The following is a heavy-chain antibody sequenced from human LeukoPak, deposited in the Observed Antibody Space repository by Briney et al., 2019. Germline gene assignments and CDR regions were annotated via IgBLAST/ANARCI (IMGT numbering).Heavy chain of an antibody. Sequence: PGGSLRLSCAASGFTFSSYSMNWVRQAPGKGLEWVSSISSSSSYIYYADSVKGRFTISRDNAKNSLYLQMNSLRAEDTAVYYCARVGGYDGVYYFDYWGQGTLVTASS. J-gene: IGHJ4*02. CDR2: ISSSSSYI. CDR3: ARVGGYDGVYYFDY. V-gene: IGHV3-21*01. CDR1: GFTFSSYS. D-gene: IGHD5-12*01.